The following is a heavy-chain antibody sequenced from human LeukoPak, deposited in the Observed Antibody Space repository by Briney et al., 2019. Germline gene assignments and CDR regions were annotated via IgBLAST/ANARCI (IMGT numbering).Heavy chain of an antibody. Sequence: PSETLSLTCTVSGGSISSDYWSWIRQPPGKGLEWIAYINYSGSTKYNPSLKSRVTISIDTSKNQFSLKLSSVTAADTAVYYCARGRRPDGLYWGQGTLVTVSS. CDR1: GGSISSDY. V-gene: IGHV4-59*12. J-gene: IGHJ4*02. D-gene: IGHD1-14*01. CDR2: INYSGST. CDR3: ARGRRPDGLY.